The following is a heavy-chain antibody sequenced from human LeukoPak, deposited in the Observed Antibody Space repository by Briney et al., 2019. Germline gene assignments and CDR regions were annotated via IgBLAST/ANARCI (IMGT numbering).Heavy chain of an antibody. CDR2: ISAYNGNT. D-gene: IGHD5-24*01. J-gene: IGHJ4*02. Sequence: ASVKVSCKASGYTFTGYYMHWVRQAPGQGLEWMGWISAYNGNTNYAQKLQGRVTMTTDTSTSTAYMELRSLRSDDTAGYYCARVSRRMATIDYWGQGTLVTVSS. V-gene: IGHV1-18*04. CDR1: GYTFTGYY. CDR3: ARVSRRMATIDY.